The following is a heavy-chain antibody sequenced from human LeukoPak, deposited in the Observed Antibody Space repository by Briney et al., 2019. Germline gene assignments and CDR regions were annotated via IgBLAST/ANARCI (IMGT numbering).Heavy chain of an antibody. CDR1: GFTFSSYG. V-gene: IGHV3-23*01. D-gene: IGHD3-22*01. CDR2: ISASGGST. J-gene: IGHJ4*02. CDR3: AKTYYYDSSGSSF. Sequence: GGSLRLSCAASGFTFSSYGMSWVRQAPGKGLEWVSAISASGGSTYYADSVKGRFTISRDNSKNTLYLQMNSLRAEDTAVYYCAKTYYYDSSGSSFWGQGTLVTVSS.